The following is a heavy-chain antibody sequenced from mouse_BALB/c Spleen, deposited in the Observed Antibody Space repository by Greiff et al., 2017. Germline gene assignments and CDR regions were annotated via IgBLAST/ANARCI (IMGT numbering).Heavy chain of an antibody. CDR2: ISSGSSTI. D-gene: IGHD1-2*01. V-gene: IGHV5-17*02. CDR1: GFTFSSFG. Sequence: EVHLVESGGGLVQPGGSRKLSCAASGFTFSSFGMHWVRQAPEKGLEWVAYISSGSSTIYYADTVKGRFTISRDNPKNTLFLQMTSLRSEDTAMYYCATLLRLPYAMDYWGQGTSVTVSS. J-gene: IGHJ4*01. CDR3: ATLLRLPYAMDY.